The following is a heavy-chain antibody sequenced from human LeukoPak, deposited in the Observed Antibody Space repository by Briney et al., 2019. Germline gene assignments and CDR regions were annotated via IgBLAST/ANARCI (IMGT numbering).Heavy chain of an antibody. CDR1: GFTFSSYV. V-gene: IGHV3-30*02. CDR3: AKDSDDSSGYAYYFDY. D-gene: IGHD3-22*01. Sequence: GGSLRLSCAASGFTFSSYVMHWVRQAPGKGLEWVAFIRYDGSNKYYADSVKGRFTISRDNSKNTLYLQMNSLRAEDTAVYYCAKDSDDSSGYAYYFDYWGQGTLVTVSS. J-gene: IGHJ4*02. CDR2: IRYDGSNK.